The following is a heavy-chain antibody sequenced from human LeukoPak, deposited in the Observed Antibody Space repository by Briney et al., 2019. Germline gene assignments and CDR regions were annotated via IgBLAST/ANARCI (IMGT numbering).Heavy chain of an antibody. CDR2: INPSGGST. V-gene: IGHV1-46*01. J-gene: IGHJ6*02. CDR1: GYTFTNYG. CDR3: ARFGRDRGYYYYYGMDV. Sequence: GASVKVSCKASGYTFTNYGVSRVRQAPGQGLEWMGIINPSGGSTSYAQKFQGRVTMTRDTSTSTVYMELSSLRSEDTAVYYCARFGRDRGYYYYYGMDVWGQGTTVTVSS. D-gene: IGHD3/OR15-3a*01.